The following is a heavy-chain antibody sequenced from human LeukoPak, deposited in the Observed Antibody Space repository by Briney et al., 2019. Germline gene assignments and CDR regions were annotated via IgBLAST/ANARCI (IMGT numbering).Heavy chain of an antibody. Sequence: GGSLRLSCSASGFTFRSYAMNWVRQAPGKGLEWVSYISSSGSTIYYADSVKGRFTISRDNAKNSLYLQMNSLRDEDTAVYYCARDGESASSGYYPFDYWGQGTLVTVSS. V-gene: IGHV3-48*02. CDR3: ARDGESASSGYYPFDY. CDR2: ISSSGSTI. CDR1: GFTFRSYA. J-gene: IGHJ4*02. D-gene: IGHD3-22*01.